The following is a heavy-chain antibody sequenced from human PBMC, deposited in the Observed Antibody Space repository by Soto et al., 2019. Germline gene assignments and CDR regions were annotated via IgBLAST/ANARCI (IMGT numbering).Heavy chain of an antibody. Sequence: QPEWSLKLSCAASGFTFSSYAMNWVRQAPGKGLEWVSGISGSGGSTKYADSVKGRFTISRDNSKDTLYLQIVSLRAEVTAVYYCAKVAGSARYYSDYWGHANP. CDR2: ISGSGGST. CDR1: GFTFSSYA. CDR3: AKVAGSARYYSDY. D-gene: IGHD3-10*01. V-gene: IGHV3-23*01. J-gene: IGHJ4*01.